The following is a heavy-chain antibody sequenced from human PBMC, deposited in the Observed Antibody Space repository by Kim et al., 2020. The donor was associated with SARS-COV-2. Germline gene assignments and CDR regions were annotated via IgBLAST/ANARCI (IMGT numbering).Heavy chain of an antibody. V-gene: IGHV3-7*03. Sequence: GVSLRLSCAVSGFTFSSNWMSWVRQAPGKGLEWVANIKQDGSEKYYVDSVKGRFTISRDNAKNSLFLKMNSLRAEDTAVYYCARFPRRRGSILLVRDAF. CDR1: GFTFSSNW. J-gene: IGHJ3*01. CDR2: IKQDGSEK. CDR3: ARFPRRRGSILLVRDAF. D-gene: IGHD3-3*02.